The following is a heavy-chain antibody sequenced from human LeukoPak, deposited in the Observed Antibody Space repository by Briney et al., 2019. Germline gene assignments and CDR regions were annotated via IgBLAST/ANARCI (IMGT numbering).Heavy chain of an antibody. V-gene: IGHV3-30*02. CDR1: GFTFSSYG. Sequence: PGGSLRLSCAASGFTFSSYGMHWVRQAPGKGLEWVAFIRYDGSNKYYADPVKGRFTISRDNSKNTLYLQMNSLRAEDTAVYYCAKPYYYDSSGYYSVDYWGQGTLVTVSS. J-gene: IGHJ4*02. CDR3: AKPYYYDSSGYYSVDY. D-gene: IGHD3-22*01. CDR2: IRYDGSNK.